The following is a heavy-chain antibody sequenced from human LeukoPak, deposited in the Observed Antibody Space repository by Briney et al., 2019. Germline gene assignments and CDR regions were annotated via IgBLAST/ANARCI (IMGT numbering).Heavy chain of an antibody. D-gene: IGHD6-19*01. Sequence: GGSLRLSCATSGFVVSNHYMSWVREAPGKGLEWVSVMYPGGTTYYADSVKARFIIFRDNSKNTLDLQMHNLRAEDTAVYYCAQTRGQWLGNFDYWGQGTLVTVSS. CDR2: MYPGGTT. CDR3: AQTRGQWLGNFDY. J-gene: IGHJ4*02. V-gene: IGHV3-66*01. CDR1: GFVVSNHY.